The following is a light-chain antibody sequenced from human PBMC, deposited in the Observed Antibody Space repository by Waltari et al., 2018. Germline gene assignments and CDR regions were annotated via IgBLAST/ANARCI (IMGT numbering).Light chain of an antibody. Sequence: QSVLTQPPSASGTPGQRVTISCSGSRTNIGSNYVYWYQQLSGMAPKLLILTNKQRPSGVPDRFSGAKSGTSASLAISWLRSEDEGDYYCASWDDSLSVLLFGGGTKLTVL. CDR2: TNK. V-gene: IGLV1-47*01. J-gene: IGLJ3*02. CDR1: RTNIGSNY. CDR3: ASWDDSLSVLL.